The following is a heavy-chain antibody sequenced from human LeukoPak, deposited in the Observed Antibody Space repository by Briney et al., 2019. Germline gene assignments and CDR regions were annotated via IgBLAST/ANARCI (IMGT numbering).Heavy chain of an antibody. J-gene: IGHJ4*02. D-gene: IGHD3/OR15-3a*01. CDR2: IKSDGSDT. Sequence: GGSLRLSCAASRFTFSTYWMHWVRQAPGEGLVWVSRIKSDGSDTSYADSVKGRFTISRDNAKNTLYLQMNSLRAGDTAVYYCARGFWTGVEYWGQGALVTVPS. CDR3: ARGFWTGVEY. CDR1: RFTFSTYW. V-gene: IGHV3-74*01.